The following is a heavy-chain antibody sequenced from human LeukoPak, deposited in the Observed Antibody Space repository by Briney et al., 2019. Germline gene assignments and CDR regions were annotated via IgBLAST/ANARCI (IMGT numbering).Heavy chain of an antibody. V-gene: IGHV3-43*02. J-gene: IGHJ4*02. CDR3: AKDMWRFGELDYDY. CDR1: GFTFDDYA. Sequence: PGGSLRLSCAASGFTFDDYAMHWVRQAPGKGLEWVSLISGDGGSTYYADSVKVRFTISRDNSKNSLYLQMNSLRTEDTALYYCAKDMWRFGELDYDYWGQGTLVTVSS. D-gene: IGHD3-10*01. CDR2: ISGDGGST.